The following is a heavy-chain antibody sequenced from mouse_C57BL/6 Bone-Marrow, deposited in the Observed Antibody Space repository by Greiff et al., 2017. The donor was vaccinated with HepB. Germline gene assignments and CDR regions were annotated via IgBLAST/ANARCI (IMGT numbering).Heavy chain of an antibody. Sequence: EVQGVESGTVLARPGASVKMSCKTSGYTFTSYWMHWVKQRPGQGLEWIGAIYPGNSDTSYNQKFKGKAKLTAVTSASTAYMELSSLTNEDSAVYYCTRPHYYGSSYWFAYWGQGTLVTVSA. V-gene: IGHV1-5*01. CDR2: IYPGNSDT. CDR3: TRPHYYGSSYWFAY. J-gene: IGHJ3*01. D-gene: IGHD1-1*01. CDR1: GYTFTSYW.